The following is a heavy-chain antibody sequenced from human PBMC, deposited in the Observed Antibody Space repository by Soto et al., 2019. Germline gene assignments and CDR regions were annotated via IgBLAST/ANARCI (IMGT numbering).Heavy chain of an antibody. D-gene: IGHD3-9*01. V-gene: IGHV1-3*01. CDR1: GYTFTSYA. CDR2: INAGNGNT. Sequence: ASVKVSCKASGYTFTSYAMHWVRQAPGQRLEWMGWINAGNGNTKYSQKFQGRVTITRDTSASTAYMELSSLRSEDTAVYYCARDTDHYDILTGYYYDAFDIWGQGTMVTVS. CDR3: ARDTDHYDILTGYYYDAFDI. J-gene: IGHJ3*02.